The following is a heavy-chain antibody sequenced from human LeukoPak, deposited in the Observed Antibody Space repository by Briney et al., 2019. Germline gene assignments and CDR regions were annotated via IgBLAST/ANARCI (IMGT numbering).Heavy chain of an antibody. Sequence: GGSLRLSCAASGFTYSNYDMRWVRQGPGGGLEWFSGICIADATHYAHSVKGRFTISRENARNSLYLQINTLRDGDTAVYYCLRGGIRVSGIDAFDIWGQGTVVTVSS. D-gene: IGHD5/OR15-5a*01. CDR1: GFTYSNYD. J-gene: IGHJ3*02. CDR3: LRGGIRVSGIDAFDI. V-gene: IGHV3-13*01. CDR2: ICIADAT.